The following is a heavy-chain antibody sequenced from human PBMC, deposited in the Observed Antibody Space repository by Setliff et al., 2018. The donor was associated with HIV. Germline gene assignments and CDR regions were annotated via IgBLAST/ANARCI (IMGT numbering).Heavy chain of an antibody. CDR2: ISPDGSAT. CDR3: MRWGLPYAFDY. Sequence: GGSLRLPCAASGFTFSSAWMGWVRQAPAKGLEWVANISPDGSATYYVDSVKGRFTISRDNAKKSLYLQLNSLRVEDTAVYYCMRWGLPYAFDYWGQGMLVTVSS. J-gene: IGHJ4*02. V-gene: IGHV3-7*01. D-gene: IGHD2-21*02. CDR1: GFTFSSAW.